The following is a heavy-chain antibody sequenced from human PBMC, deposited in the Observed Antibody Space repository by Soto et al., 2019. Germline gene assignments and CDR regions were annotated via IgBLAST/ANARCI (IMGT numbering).Heavy chain of an antibody. D-gene: IGHD2-21*02. CDR2: MYWDTNK. Sequence: QITLKESGPTLVKPTQTLTLTCTFSGFSLSTTGVGVGWLRQPPGKALECLGVMYWDTNKRYTPSLESRLTILQDTSKKQVVLIMTDMDPADTATYYCAHRSTASLFDYWGQGALVTVSS. CDR1: GFSLSTTGVG. J-gene: IGHJ4*02. V-gene: IGHV2-5*02. CDR3: AHRSTASLFDY.